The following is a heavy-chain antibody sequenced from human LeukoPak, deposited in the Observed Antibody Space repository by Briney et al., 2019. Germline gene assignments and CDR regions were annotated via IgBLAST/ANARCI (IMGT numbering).Heavy chain of an antibody. D-gene: IGHD5-18*01. CDR1: GGSINSGAYS. CDR3: ARAVDTAMVN. Sequence: PSQTLSLTCAVSGGSINSGAYSWSWIRQPPGKGLEWIGYIYHSGSTYYNPSLKIRVTISVDRSKNQSSLNLSSVTAADTAVYYCARAVDTAMVNWGQGTLVTVSS. CDR2: IYHSGST. V-gene: IGHV4-30-2*01. J-gene: IGHJ4*02.